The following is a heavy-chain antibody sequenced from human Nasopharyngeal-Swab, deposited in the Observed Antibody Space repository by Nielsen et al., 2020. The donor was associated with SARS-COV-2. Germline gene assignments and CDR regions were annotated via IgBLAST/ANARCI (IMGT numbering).Heavy chain of an antibody. CDR3: ARDLDSSSWYPYYFDY. D-gene: IGHD6-13*01. V-gene: IGHV6-1*01. J-gene: IGHJ4*02. Sequence: WIRQSPSRGLEWLGRTYYRSKWYNDYAVSVKSRITINPDTSKSQFSLQLNSVTPEDTAVYYCARDLDSSSWYPYYFDYWGQGTLVTVSS. CDR2: TYYRSKWYN.